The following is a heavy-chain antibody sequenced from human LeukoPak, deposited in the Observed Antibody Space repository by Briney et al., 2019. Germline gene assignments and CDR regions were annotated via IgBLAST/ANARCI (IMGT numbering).Heavy chain of an antibody. CDR1: GFTFSSYN. CDR3: ARIIGDRGVFDY. V-gene: IGHV3-21*01. Sequence: KPGGSLRLSCAASGFTFSSYNINWVRQAPGKGLEWVSYISSSSSNIYYADSVKGRFTIARDNAKNSLYLQMNSLRTEDSAVYYCARIIGDRGVFDYWGQGTLVTVSS. D-gene: IGHD2-21*02. J-gene: IGHJ4*02. CDR2: ISSSSSNI.